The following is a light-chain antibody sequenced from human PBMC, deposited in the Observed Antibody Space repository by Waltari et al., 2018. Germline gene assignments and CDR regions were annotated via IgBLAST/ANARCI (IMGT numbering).Light chain of an antibody. CDR1: QSVSST. CDR2: GAY. J-gene: IGKJ2*01. Sequence: EIVMTQSPATLSVSPGERATLSCRASQSVSSTLAWYQQKPGQAPRLLIYGAYTRATGIPARFSGSGSGTEFTLTISSLQSEDFAVYYCQQYNNWPSMYTFGQGTKLEIK. CDR3: QQYNNWPSMYT. V-gene: IGKV3-15*01.